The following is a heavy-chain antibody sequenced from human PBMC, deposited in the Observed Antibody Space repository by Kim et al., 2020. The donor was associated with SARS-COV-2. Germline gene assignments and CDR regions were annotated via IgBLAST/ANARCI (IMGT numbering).Heavy chain of an antibody. CDR2: ISYDGSNK. D-gene: IGHD1-26*01. Sequence: GGSLRLSCAASGFTFSSYAMHWVRQAPGKGLEWVAVISYDGSNKYYADSVKGRFTISRDNSKNTLYLQMNSLRAEDTAVYYCARPYSGSYLYYFDYWGQGTLVPVSS. J-gene: IGHJ4*02. V-gene: IGHV3-30-3*01. CDR3: ARPYSGSYLYYFDY. CDR1: GFTFSSYA.